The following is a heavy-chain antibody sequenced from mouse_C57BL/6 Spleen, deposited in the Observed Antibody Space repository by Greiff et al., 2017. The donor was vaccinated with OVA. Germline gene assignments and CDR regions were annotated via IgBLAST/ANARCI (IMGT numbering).Heavy chain of an antibody. J-gene: IGHJ4*01. CDR3: ARDGGYDGYYERYAMDY. V-gene: IGHV1-53*01. CDR2: INPSNGGT. Sequence: QVQLQQPGTELVKPGASVKLSCKASGYTFTSYWMHWVKQRPGQGLEWIGNINPSNGGTNYNEKFKSKATLNVDKSSSTAYMQLSSLTSEDSAVYYCARDGGYDGYYERYAMDYWGQGTSVTVSS. D-gene: IGHD2-3*01. CDR1: GYTFTSYW.